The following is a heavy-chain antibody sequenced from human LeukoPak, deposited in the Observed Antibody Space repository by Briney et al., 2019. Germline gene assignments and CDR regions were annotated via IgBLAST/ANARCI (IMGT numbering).Heavy chain of an antibody. Sequence: SETLSPTCTVSGGSISSYYWGWIRQPPGKGLEWIGYIYYSGSTYYNPSLKSRVTISVDTSKNQFSLKLSSVTAADTAVYYCARHNDYDSSGYYLDYWGQGTLVTVSS. CDR1: GGSISSYY. D-gene: IGHD3-22*01. CDR2: IYYSGST. CDR3: ARHNDYDSSGYYLDY. V-gene: IGHV4-59*04. J-gene: IGHJ4*02.